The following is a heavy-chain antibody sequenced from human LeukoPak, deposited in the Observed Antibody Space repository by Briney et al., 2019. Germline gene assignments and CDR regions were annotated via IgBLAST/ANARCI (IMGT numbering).Heavy chain of an antibody. CDR1: GFTFSSYA. V-gene: IGHV4-31*02. Sequence: LRLSCAASGFTFSSYAMSWVRQHPGKGLEWIGYIYYSGSTYYNPSLKSRVTISVDTSKNQFSLKLSSVTAADTAVYYCARVRSSSGSDAFDIWGQGTMVTVSS. J-gene: IGHJ3*02. CDR3: ARVRSSSGSDAFDI. D-gene: IGHD3-22*01. CDR2: IYYSGST.